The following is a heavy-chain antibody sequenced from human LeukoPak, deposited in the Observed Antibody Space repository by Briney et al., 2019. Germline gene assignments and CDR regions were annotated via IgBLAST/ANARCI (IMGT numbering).Heavy chain of an antibody. CDR2: IYNSETT. Sequence: PSETLSLTCTVSGGSISTGSYYWSWIRQPAGKGLEWIGRIYNSETTNYNPSLKSRVTISVDTSKNQFSLKLSSVTAADTAVYYCAREIIAARFDYWGQGTLVTVSS. V-gene: IGHV4-61*02. CDR1: GGSISTGSYY. J-gene: IGHJ4*02. D-gene: IGHD6-6*01. CDR3: AREIIAARFDY.